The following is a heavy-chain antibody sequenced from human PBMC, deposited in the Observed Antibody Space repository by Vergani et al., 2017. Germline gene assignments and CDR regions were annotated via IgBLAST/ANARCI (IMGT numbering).Heavy chain of an antibody. J-gene: IGHJ4*02. V-gene: IGHV4-39*02. CDR3: ARDLRDDIMIGPDNMPFDS. CDR2: IYYSGST. D-gene: IGHD3-9*01. Sequence: QLQLQESGPGLVKPSATLSLTCSVSGASIRSSNYYWGWIRQPPGKGLEWIASIYYSGSTYYNPSLKSRVTISVDTSKNQFSLKIKSVTAADTALYFCARDLRDDIMIGPDNMPFDSWGQGTLVTVSS. CDR1: GASIRSSNYY.